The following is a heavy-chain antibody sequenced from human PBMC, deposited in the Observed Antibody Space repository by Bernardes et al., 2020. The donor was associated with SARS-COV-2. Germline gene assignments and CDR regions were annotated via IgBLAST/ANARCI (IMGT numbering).Heavy chain of an antibody. CDR1: GFTFTTYS. Sequence: GGSLRLSCAASGFTFTTYSMNWVRQAPGKGLEWVAYISSSGNTIYYADSVKGRFTISRDNVKDSLSLQMNSLRAEDTAVYYCRGIYYFYGMEVWGQGTKVTVS. V-gene: IGHV3-48*01. CDR2: ISSSGNTI. CDR3: RGIYYFYGMEV. J-gene: IGHJ6*02.